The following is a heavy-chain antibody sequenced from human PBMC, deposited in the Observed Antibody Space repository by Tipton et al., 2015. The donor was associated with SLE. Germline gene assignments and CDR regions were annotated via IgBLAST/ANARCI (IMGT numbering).Heavy chain of an antibody. V-gene: IGHV3-33*06. CDR2: IWYDGSNK. CDR1: GFTLSYYG. CDR3: AKELNGYNSYWHFDL. Sequence: QLVQSGGGVVQPGVSLRLSCAASGFTLSYYGMHWVRQAPGKGLEWVAVIWYDGSNKYYADSVKGRFTISRDNSKNMVYLQMNSLRADDTAVYYCAKELNGYNSYWHFDLWGRGTQVIVSS. J-gene: IGHJ2*01. D-gene: IGHD5-24*01.